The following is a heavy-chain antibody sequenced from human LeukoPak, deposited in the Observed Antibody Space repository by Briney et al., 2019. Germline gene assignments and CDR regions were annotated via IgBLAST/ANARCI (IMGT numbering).Heavy chain of an antibody. D-gene: IGHD2-2*01. CDR3: ARTSPTYAADN. CDR1: GGSISSSSYY. J-gene: IGHJ4*02. Sequence: SETLSLTCTVSGGSISSSSYYWGWIRQPPGKGLEWIGSIYYSGSTYYNPSLKSRVTISVDTSKNQFSLKLSSVTAADTAVYCRARTSPTYAADNWGQGTLVTVSS. CDR2: IYYSGST. V-gene: IGHV4-39*01.